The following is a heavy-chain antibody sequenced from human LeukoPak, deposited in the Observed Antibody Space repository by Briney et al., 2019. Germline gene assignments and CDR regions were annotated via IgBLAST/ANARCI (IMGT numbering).Heavy chain of an antibody. Sequence: PSETLSLTCAVYGGSLSDYYWSWIRQSPGKGLEWIGEINHRGSTNYNPSLKSRVTFSIDTPKSQLSLKVSSVTAADTAVYYCARGDRITVTKSRPRPCIDYWGQGTLVTVSS. CDR2: INHRGST. CDR1: GGSLSDYY. V-gene: IGHV4-34*01. J-gene: IGHJ4*02. CDR3: ARGDRITVTKSRPRPCIDY. D-gene: IGHD4-17*01.